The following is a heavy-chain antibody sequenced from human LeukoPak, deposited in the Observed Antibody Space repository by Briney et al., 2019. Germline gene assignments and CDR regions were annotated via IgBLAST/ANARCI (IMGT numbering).Heavy chain of an antibody. Sequence: GGSLRLSCAASGFTFSSYAMPWVRQAPGKGLEWVAVISYDGSNKYYADSVKGRFTISRDNSKNTLYLQVNSLRTEDTAVYYCARDRRSSSWFPNYYYYGMDVWGQGTTVTVSS. CDR1: GFTFSSYA. CDR2: ISYDGSNK. D-gene: IGHD6-13*01. J-gene: IGHJ6*02. CDR3: ARDRRSSSWFPNYYYYGMDV. V-gene: IGHV3-30-3*01.